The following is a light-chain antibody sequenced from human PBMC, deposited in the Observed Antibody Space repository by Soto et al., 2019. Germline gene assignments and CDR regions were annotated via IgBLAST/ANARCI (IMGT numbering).Light chain of an antibody. CDR2: DVS. V-gene: IGLV2-14*01. J-gene: IGLJ3*02. CDR1: SSDVGGYNY. Sequence: QSALTQPASVSGAPGQSITISCTGTSSDVGGYNYVSWYQQPPGTAPKLMIYDVSNRPSGVSNRFSGSKSGNTASLTISGLQAEDEADYYCRSYTSSSTLEVFGGGTKLTVL. CDR3: RSYTSSSTLEV.